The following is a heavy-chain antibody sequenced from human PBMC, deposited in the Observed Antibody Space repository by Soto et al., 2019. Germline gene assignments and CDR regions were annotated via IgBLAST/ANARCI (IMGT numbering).Heavy chain of an antibody. CDR3: ARDLKLRFLEWSAPLLGYYYGMDV. V-gene: IGHV1-46*01. CDR2: INPSGGST. Sequence: ASVKVSFKASGYTFTSYYMHWLRQAPGQGLEWMGIINPSGGSTSYAQKFQGRVTMTRDTSTSTVYMELSSLRSEDTAVYYCARDLKLRFLEWSAPLLGYYYGMDVWGQGTTVTVSS. CDR1: GYTFTSYY. D-gene: IGHD3-3*01. J-gene: IGHJ6*02.